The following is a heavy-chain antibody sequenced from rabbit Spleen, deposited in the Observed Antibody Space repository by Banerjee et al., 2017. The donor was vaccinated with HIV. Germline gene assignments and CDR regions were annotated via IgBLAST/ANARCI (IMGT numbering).Heavy chain of an antibody. V-gene: IGHV1S40*01. CDR2: INTYTGKP. CDR3: ARDLASVVGWNFNL. CDR1: GFSFSDRDV. J-gene: IGHJ4*01. D-gene: IGHD3-1*01. Sequence: QSLEESGGGLVKPGASLTLTCKASGFSFSDRDVMCWVRQAPGKGLQWIACINTYTGKPVYATWPKGRFTISRTSSTTVTLQMTSLTAADTATYFCARDLASVVGWNFNLWGPGTLVTVS.